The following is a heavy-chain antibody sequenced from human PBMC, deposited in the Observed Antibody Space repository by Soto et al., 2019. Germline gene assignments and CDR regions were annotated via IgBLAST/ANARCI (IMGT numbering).Heavy chain of an antibody. CDR1: GFIFSNYA. J-gene: IGHJ4*01. V-gene: IGHV1-18*01. Sequence: ASVKVSCKTSGFIFSNYAVSWVRQAPGQGLEWMGWISGYNGSTKHARGFQDRLTMTTETSTGTAYMELRSLRSDDTAIYYCARDNDGGAGFYFDNWG. CDR3: ARDNDGGAGFYFDN. D-gene: IGHD2-15*01. CDR2: ISGYNGST.